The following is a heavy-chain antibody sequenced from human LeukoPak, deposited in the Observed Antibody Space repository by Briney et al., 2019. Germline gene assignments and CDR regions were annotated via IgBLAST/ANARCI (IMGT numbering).Heavy chain of an antibody. CDR2: ISGSGGNT. CDR1: GFTFSSYA. Sequence: GGSLRLSCAASGFTFSSYAMSWVRQAPGKGLEWVSVISGSGGNTYYADSMKGRFTISRDNSKNTLYLQMNSLRAEDTAVYYCAKGYDYGGRFDYWGQGTLVTVSS. CDR3: AKGYDYGGRFDY. V-gene: IGHV3-23*01. D-gene: IGHD4-17*01. J-gene: IGHJ4*02.